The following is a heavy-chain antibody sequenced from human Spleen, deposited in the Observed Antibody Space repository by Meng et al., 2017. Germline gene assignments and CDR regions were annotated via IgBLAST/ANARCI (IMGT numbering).Heavy chain of an antibody. Sequence: VHLQPSGAGLLTLTATLAPSCFVSCRSISHHYLRWIRQPPGKGLEWIGEINHSGSTNYNPSLESRATISVDTSKNQFSLKLSSVTAADTAVYYCAREYKGISSSWYLLVYFQHWGQGTLVTVSS. CDR3: AREYKGISSSWYLLVYFQH. CDR2: INHSGST. CDR1: CRSISHHY. V-gene: IGHV4-34*01. D-gene: IGHD6-13*01. J-gene: IGHJ1*01.